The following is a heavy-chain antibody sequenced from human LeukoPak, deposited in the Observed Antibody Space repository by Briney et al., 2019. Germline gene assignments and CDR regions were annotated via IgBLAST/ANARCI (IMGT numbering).Heavy chain of an antibody. V-gene: IGHV4-4*02. D-gene: IGHD3-10*01. CDR1: GGSISSNNW. CDR2: IYHNGST. CDR3: ARDLYVSGNYFDY. Sequence: SGTLSLTCAVSGGSISSNNWWSWVRQPPGKGLEWIGEIYHNGSTNYNPSLKSRVTISVDKSKKQFSLNLSSVTAADTAVYYCARDLYVSGNYFDYWGQGTLVTVSS. J-gene: IGHJ4*02.